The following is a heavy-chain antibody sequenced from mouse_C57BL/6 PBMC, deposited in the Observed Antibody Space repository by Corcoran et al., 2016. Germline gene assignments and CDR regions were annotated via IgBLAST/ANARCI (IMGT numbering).Heavy chain of an antibody. CDR3: ARGITTVVAPGWFAY. CDR2: ISYDGSN. Sequence: DVQLQESGPGLVKPSQSLSLTCSVTGYSITSGYYWNWIRQFPGNKLEWMGYISYDGSNNYNPSLKNRISITRDTSKNQFFLKLNSVTTEDTATYYCARGITTVVAPGWFAYWGQGTLVTVSA. V-gene: IGHV3-6*01. CDR1: GYSITSGYY. J-gene: IGHJ3*01. D-gene: IGHD1-1*01.